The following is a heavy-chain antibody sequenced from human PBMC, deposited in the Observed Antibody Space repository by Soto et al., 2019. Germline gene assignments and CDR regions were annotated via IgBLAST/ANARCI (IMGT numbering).Heavy chain of an antibody. J-gene: IGHJ4*02. CDR1: GFTFSSYA. Sequence: GGSLRLSCAASGFTFSSYAMHWVRQAPGKGLEWVAVISYDGSNKYYADSVKGRFTISRDNSKNTLYLQMNSLRAEDTAVYYCARTVRYDSSGMDYWGQGTLVTVSS. CDR2: ISYDGSNK. D-gene: IGHD3-22*01. CDR3: ARTVRYDSSGMDY. V-gene: IGHV3-30-3*01.